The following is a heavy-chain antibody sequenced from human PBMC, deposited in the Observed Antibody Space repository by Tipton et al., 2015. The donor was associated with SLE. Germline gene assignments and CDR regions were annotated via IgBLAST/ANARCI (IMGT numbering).Heavy chain of an antibody. CDR2: IYYSGST. CDR3: ASEEVAAGACDI. CDR1: GGSISSHY. V-gene: IGHV4-59*11. D-gene: IGHD2-15*01. Sequence: TLSLTCTVSGGSISSHYWSWIRQPPGKGLEWIGYIYYSGSTNYHPSLKSRVTISVDTSKNHFSLKLCSVTAADTAVYYCASEEVAAGACDIWGQGTMVTVSS. J-gene: IGHJ3*02.